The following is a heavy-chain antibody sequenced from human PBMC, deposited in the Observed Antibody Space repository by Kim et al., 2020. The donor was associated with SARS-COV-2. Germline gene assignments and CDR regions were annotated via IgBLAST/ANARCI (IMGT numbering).Heavy chain of an antibody. CDR1: GGSFSGYY. CDR3: ARRGGFGSNPGY. J-gene: IGHJ4*02. Sequence: SETLSLTCAVYGGSFSGYYWSWIRQPPGKGLEWIGEINHSGSTNYNPSLKSRVTISVDTSKNQFSLKLSSVTAADTAVYYCARRGGFGSNPGYWGQGTLVTVSS. D-gene: IGHD3-10*01. CDR2: INHSGST. V-gene: IGHV4-34*01.